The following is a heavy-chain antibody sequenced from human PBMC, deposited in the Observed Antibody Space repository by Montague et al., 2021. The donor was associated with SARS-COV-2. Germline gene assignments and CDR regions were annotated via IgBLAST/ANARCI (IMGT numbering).Heavy chain of an antibody. CDR3: ARDIAVAGLFDY. CDR1: GGSISSGSYY. V-gene: IGHV4-61*02. Sequence: TLSLTCTVSGGSISSGSYYWSWIRQPAGKGLEWIGRITISGSTNYNPSLKSRVTISVDTYKNQVSLKLSSVTAADTAVYYCARDIAVAGLFDYWGQGTLVTVSS. CDR2: ITISGST. D-gene: IGHD6-19*01. J-gene: IGHJ4*02.